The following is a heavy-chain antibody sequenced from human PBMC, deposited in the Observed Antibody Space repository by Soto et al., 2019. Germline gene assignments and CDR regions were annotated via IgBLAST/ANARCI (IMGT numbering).Heavy chain of an antibody. CDR1: GFTFSNAW. CDR2: IKSKTDGGTT. J-gene: IGHJ5*02. CDR3: WAAAGTGWFDP. D-gene: IGHD6-13*01. V-gene: IGHV3-15*07. Sequence: EVQLVESGGGLVKPGGSLRLSCAASGFTFSNAWMNWVRQAPGKGLEWVGRIKSKTDGGTTDYAAPVKGRFTISRDDSKNTLYLQMNSLKTEYTAVYYCWAAAGTGWFDPWGQGTLVTVSS.